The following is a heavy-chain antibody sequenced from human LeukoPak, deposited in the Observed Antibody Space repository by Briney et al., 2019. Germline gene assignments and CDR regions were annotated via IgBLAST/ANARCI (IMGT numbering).Heavy chain of an antibody. V-gene: IGHV4-38-2*02. D-gene: IGHD6-19*01. CDR1: GYSISSGYY. CDR2: IYHSGST. Sequence: SETLSLTCTVSGYSISSGYYWGWIRQPPGKGLEWIGSIYHSGSTYYNPSLKSRVTISVDTSKNQFSLKLSSVTAADTAIYYCARDGRAGSLFAYWGQGTLVTVSS. J-gene: IGHJ4*02. CDR3: ARDGRAGSLFAY.